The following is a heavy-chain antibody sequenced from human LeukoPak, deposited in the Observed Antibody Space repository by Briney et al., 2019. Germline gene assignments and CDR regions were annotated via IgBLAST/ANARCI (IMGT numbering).Heavy chain of an antibody. J-gene: IGHJ4*02. CDR2: IYYSGST. Sequence: NPSETLSLTCTVSGGSISSSSYYWSWIRQPPGKGLEWIGYIYYSGSTNYNPSLKSRVTISVDTSKNQFSLKLSSVTAADTAVYYCARSAYSGTYYPRPHIDYWGQGTLVTVSS. D-gene: IGHD1-26*01. CDR3: ARSAYSGTYYPRPHIDY. CDR1: GGSISSSSYY. V-gene: IGHV4-61*01.